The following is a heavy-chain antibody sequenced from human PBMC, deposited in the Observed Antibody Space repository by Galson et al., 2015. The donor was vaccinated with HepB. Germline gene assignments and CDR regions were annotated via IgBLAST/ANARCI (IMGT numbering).Heavy chain of an antibody. CDR2: INPSGGST. CDR3: ARFGGDMVQGDNYYYYYMDV. CDR1: GYTFTRYY. J-gene: IGHJ6*03. V-gene: IGHV1-46*03. Sequence: SVKVSCKASGYTFTRYYMHWVRQAPGQGLEWMGIINPSGGSTSYAQKFQGRVTMTRDTSTSTVYMELSSLRSEDTAVYYCARFGGDMVQGDNYYYYYMDVWGKGTTVTVSS. D-gene: IGHD3-10*01.